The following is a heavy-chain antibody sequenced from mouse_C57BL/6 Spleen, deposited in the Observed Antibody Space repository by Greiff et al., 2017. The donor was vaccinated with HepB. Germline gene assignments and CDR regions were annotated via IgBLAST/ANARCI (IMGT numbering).Heavy chain of an antibody. CDR3: TRDYSNYGGYFDV. Sequence: EVKLVESGEGLVKPGGSLKLSCAASGFTFRSYAMSWVRQTPEKRLEWVAYISSGGDYIYYADTVKGRFTISRDNARNTLYLQMSSLKSEDTAMYYCTRDYSNYGGYFDVWGTGTTVTVSS. J-gene: IGHJ1*03. V-gene: IGHV5-9-1*02. CDR2: ISSGGDYI. CDR1: GFTFRSYA. D-gene: IGHD2-5*01.